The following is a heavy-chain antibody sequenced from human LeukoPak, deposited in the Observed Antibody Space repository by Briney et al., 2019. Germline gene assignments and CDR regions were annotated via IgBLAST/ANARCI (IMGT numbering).Heavy chain of an antibody. J-gene: IGHJ4*02. D-gene: IGHD5-18*01. Sequence: GGSLRLSCAASGFTFSSHAMNWVRQAPGKGLEWVSYISSSGSTIYYADSVKGRFTISRDNAKNSLYLQMNSLRAEDTAVYYCARTLGYSYGYVYWGQGTLVTVSS. CDR2: ISSSGSTI. V-gene: IGHV3-48*03. CDR1: GFTFSSHA. CDR3: ARTLGYSYGYVY.